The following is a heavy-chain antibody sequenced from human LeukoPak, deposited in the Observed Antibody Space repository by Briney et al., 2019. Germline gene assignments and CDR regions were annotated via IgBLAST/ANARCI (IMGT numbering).Heavy chain of an antibody. CDR1: GGSISSISYY. D-gene: IGHD5-12*01. CDR3: ARASRHIDY. Sequence: PSETLSLTCTVSGGSISSISYYWGWLRQPPGKGRVWFGSIYCSASTYYNPTLRCPVPISIYTSKDQFSLKLSSVTAADTAVYYCARASRHIDYWGQGTLVTVSS. CDR2: IYCSAST. V-gene: IGHV4-39*01. J-gene: IGHJ4*02.